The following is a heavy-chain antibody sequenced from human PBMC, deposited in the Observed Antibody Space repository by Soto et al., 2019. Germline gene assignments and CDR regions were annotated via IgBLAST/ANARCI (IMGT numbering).Heavy chain of an antibody. CDR3: AREYSGGDFDY. V-gene: IGHV3-11*01. CDR2: ISSRSSTV. Sequence: QVQLVESGGGLVKPGGSLRLSCAASGFIFSDYYMSWIRQPPGKGLEWVAYISSRSSTVYYADSVKGRFTISRDNSKNSICLQMNDLRADDTAGYYCAREYSGGDFDYWGQGTLVTVSS. J-gene: IGHJ4*02. CDR1: GFIFSDYY. D-gene: IGHD2-21*01.